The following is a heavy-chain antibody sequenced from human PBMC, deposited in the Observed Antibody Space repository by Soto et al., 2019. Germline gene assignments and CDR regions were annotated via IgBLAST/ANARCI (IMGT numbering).Heavy chain of an antibody. CDR3: ATDLGAAVAPVRMLYFLV. J-gene: IGHJ1*01. V-gene: IGHV1-24*01. CDR1: GYTLNELC. Sequence: QVQVVQSGTEVKKPGASVKVSCKVSGYTLNELCIHRVRQPPGKGLERIGGFDPEEGKMIYEHNLQGRVTMTEETSTDTDYMDVESVTSEDTTIYYCATDLGAAVAPVRMLYFLVWGQGTVVTVFS. D-gene: IGHD2-8*02. CDR2: FDPEEGKM.